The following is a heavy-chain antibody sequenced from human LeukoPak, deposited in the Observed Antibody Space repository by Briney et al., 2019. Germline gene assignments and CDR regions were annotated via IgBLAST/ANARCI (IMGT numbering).Heavy chain of an antibody. Sequence: GSLRLSCAASGFTFSSYAMHRVRQAPGKGLEYVSAISSNGGSIHYANSVKGRFNIPRDNSKNTLYLQMDSLRAEDMAVYYCARVYRGYTSPYGMDVWGQGTTVTVSS. D-gene: IGHD5-18*01. J-gene: IGHJ6*02. CDR2: ISSNGGSI. CDR1: GFTFSSYA. CDR3: ARVYRGYTSPYGMDV. V-gene: IGHV3-64*01.